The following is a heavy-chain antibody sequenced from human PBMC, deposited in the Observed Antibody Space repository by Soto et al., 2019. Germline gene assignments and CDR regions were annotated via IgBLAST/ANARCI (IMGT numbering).Heavy chain of an antibody. V-gene: IGHV4-39*01. J-gene: IGHJ6*02. CDR2: IYYSGST. CDR1: GGSISSSSYY. Sequence: SETLSLTCTVSGGSISSSSYYWGWIRQPPGKGLEWIGSIYYSGSTYYNPSLKSRVTISVDTSKNQFSLKLSSVTAADTAVYYCARRLYYDSSGFGGGGMDVGGQGTRVTVS. CDR3: ARRLYYDSSGFGGGGMDV. D-gene: IGHD3-22*01.